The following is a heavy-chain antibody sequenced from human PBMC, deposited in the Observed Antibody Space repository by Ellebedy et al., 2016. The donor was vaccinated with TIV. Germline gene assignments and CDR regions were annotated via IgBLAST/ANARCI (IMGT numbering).Heavy chain of an antibody. Sequence: GESLKISCAATGFSFRSYWMSWVRQAPGKGLEWVANIYQDGSVQYYLDSLKGRFTISRDNAIKSLFLQMNSLRVEDTAVYYCARRGSYGDYAVQVNSWFDTWGQGTLVTVSS. J-gene: IGHJ5*01. V-gene: IGHV3-7*01. CDR1: GFSFRSYW. CDR2: IYQDGSVQ. CDR3: ARRGSYGDYAVQVNSWFDT. D-gene: IGHD4-17*01.